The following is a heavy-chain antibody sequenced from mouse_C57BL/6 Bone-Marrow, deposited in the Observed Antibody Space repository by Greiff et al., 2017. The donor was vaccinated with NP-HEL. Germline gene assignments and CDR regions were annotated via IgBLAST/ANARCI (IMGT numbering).Heavy chain of an antibody. D-gene: IGHD2-3*01. V-gene: IGHV1-50*01. CDR2: IDPSDSYT. CDR1: GYTFTSYW. J-gene: IGHJ3*01. Sequence: VQLQQPGAELVKPGASVKLSCKASGYTFTSYWMQWVKQRPGQGLEWIGEIDPSDSYTNYNQKFKGKATMTVDTSSSTAYMQLSSLTSEDSAVYYCAPEGLLPSCAYWGQGTLVTVSA. CDR3: APEGLLPSCAY.